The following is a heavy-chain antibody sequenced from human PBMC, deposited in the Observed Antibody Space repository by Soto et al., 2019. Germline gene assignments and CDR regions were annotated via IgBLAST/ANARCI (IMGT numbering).Heavy chain of an antibody. V-gene: IGHV3-23*01. D-gene: IGHD6-13*01. Sequence: PGGSLRLSCAASGFTFSSYAMTWVRQAPGKGLEWVSAISGSGSGGSTYYADSVKGRFTISRDNSKKTLYLQMNSLRAEDTAIYYCARSITAADTFDSWGQGTLVTVSS. J-gene: IGHJ4*02. CDR3: ARSITAADTFDS. CDR1: GFTFSSYA. CDR2: ISGSGSGGST.